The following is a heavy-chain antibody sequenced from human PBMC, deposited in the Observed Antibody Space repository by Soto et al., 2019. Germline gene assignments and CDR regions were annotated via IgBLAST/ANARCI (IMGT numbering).Heavy chain of an antibody. V-gene: IGHV4-39*01. D-gene: IGHD6-6*01. CDR3: ARLPFEYSSPPLSDV. J-gene: IGHJ6*04. CDR1: GGSISSSSYY. Sequence: SETLSLTCTVSGGSISSSSYYWGWIRQPPGKGLEWIGRIYFSGSTYYNPSLKSRVTISVDTSKNQFSLKLSSVTAADTAVYYCARLPFEYSSPPLSDVWGKGTTVTVSS. CDR2: IYFSGST.